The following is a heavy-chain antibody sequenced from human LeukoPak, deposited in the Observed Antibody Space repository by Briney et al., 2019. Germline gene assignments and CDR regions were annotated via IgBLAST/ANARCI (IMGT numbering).Heavy chain of an antibody. CDR3: SKGGLRGKGGFHI. V-gene: IGHV3-30*18. CDR2: ILYDGNYK. D-gene: IGHD3-16*01. CDR1: GFTFNTYG. Sequence: GGSLRLSCSASGFTFNTYGMHWVRRAPGKGLEWLAMILYDGNYKEYLDSVKGRFTISRDNSKNTLYLQMNSLRAEDTAVYYFSKGGLRGKGGFHIWGQGTMVTVSA. J-gene: IGHJ3*02.